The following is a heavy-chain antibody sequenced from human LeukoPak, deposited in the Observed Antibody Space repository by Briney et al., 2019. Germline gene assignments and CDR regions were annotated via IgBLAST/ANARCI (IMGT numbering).Heavy chain of an antibody. D-gene: IGHD6-6*01. J-gene: IGHJ3*02. CDR1: GYTFSSYW. CDR2: ISTDGSST. Sequence: PGGSLRLACAASGYTFSSYWMHWVRQAPGKGLVWVSRISTDGSSTNSADSVKGRLNISRDNAKNTLYLQMNSVRAEDTAVYYCVREYSSSSGRAFDIWGQGTMVTVSA. CDR3: VREYSSSSGRAFDI. V-gene: IGHV3-74*01.